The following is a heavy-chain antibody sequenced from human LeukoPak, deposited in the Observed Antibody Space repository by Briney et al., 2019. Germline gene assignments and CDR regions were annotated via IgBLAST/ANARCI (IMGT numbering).Heavy chain of an antibody. CDR1: GFTFSSYS. D-gene: IGHD1-7*01. CDR2: ISSSSSTI. CDR3: ATNPTGTTYGY. Sequence: GGSLRLSCAASGFTFSSYSMNWVRQAPGKGLEWVSYISSSSSTIYYADSVKGRFTISRDNAKNSLYLQMNSLRAEDTAVYYCATNPTGTTYGYWGQGTLVTVSS. V-gene: IGHV3-48*01. J-gene: IGHJ4*02.